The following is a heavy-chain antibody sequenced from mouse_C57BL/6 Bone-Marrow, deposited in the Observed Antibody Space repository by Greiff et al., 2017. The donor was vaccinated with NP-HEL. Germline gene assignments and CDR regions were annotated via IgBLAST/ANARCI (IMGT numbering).Heavy chain of an antibody. CDR3: TSGYYPYYFDY. CDR2: IDPENGDT. J-gene: IGHJ2*01. D-gene: IGHD2-3*01. CDR1: GFNIKDDY. Sequence: EVKVVESGAELVRPGASVKLSCTASGFNIKDDYMHWVKQRPEQGLEWIGWIDPENGDTEYASKFQGKATITADTSSNTAYLQLSSLTSEDTAVYYCTSGYYPYYFDYWGQGTTLTVSS. V-gene: IGHV14-4*01.